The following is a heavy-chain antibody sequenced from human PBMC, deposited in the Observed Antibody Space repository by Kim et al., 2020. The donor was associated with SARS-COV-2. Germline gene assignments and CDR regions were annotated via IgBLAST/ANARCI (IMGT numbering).Heavy chain of an antibody. D-gene: IGHD3-3*01. Sequence: GGSLRLSCAASGFTFSSYAMHWVRQAPGKGLEWVAVISYDGSNKYYADSVKGRFTISRDNSKNTLYLQMNSLRAEDTAVYYCARGGYDFWYGMDVWGQGTTVTISS. CDR1: GFTFSSYA. J-gene: IGHJ6*02. CDR2: ISYDGSNK. CDR3: ARGGYDFWYGMDV. V-gene: IGHV3-30-3*01.